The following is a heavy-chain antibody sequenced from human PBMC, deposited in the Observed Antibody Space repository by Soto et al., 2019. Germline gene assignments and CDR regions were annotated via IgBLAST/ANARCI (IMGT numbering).Heavy chain of an antibody. Sequence: PSETLSLTCAVYGGSFSGYYWSWIRQPPGKGLEWIGEINHSGNTNYNPSLKSRVTISVDTSKNQFSLKLSSVTAADTAVYYCARGRVGGMDVWGQATTVTVSS. CDR2: INHSGNT. CDR1: GGSFSGYY. V-gene: IGHV4-34*01. J-gene: IGHJ6*02. CDR3: ARGRVGGMDV.